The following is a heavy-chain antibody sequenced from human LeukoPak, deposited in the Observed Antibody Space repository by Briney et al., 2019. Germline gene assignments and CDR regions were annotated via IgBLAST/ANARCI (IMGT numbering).Heavy chain of an antibody. CDR1: GFTFTNYA. J-gene: IGHJ4*02. CDR3: AKDHLLCTSTSCYIDYFDS. CDR2: FTGRPGRT. D-gene: IGHD2-2*02. Sequence: GGSLRLSCETSGFTFTNYAMSWVRQAPGKGLEWLSAFTGRPGRTYYADSVRGRFTISRDTSKNTLFLEMSSLRVEDTAIYFCAKDHLLCTSTSCYIDYFDSWGQGTLVTVS. V-gene: IGHV3-23*01.